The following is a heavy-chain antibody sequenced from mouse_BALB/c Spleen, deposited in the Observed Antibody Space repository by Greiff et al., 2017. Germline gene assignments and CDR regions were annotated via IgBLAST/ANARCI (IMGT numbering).Heavy chain of an antibody. CDR1: GYTFTDYA. V-gene: IGHV1S137*01. CDR2: ISTYYGDA. CDR3: ARGELGGMDY. Sequence: VMLVESGAELVRPGVSVKISCKGSGYTFTDYAMHWVKQSHAKSLEWIGVISTYYGDASYNQKFKGKATMTVDKSSSTAYMELARLTSEDSAIYYCARGELGGMDYWGQGTSVTVSS. D-gene: IGHD1-3*01. J-gene: IGHJ4*01.